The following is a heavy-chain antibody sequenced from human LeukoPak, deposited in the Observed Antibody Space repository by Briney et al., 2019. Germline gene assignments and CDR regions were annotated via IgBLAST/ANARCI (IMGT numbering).Heavy chain of an antibody. CDR1: GYTFTSYG. D-gene: IGHD3-22*01. V-gene: IGHV1-18*01. CDR2: ISAYNGNT. CDR3: ATGPVNYDSSGYYCSD. J-gene: IGHJ4*02. Sequence: ASVKVSCKASGYTFTSYGISWVRQPPGQGLEWMGWISAYNGNTNYAQKLQGRVTMTTDTSTSTAYMELRSLRSDDTAVYYCATGPVNYDSSGYYCSDWGQGTLVTVSS.